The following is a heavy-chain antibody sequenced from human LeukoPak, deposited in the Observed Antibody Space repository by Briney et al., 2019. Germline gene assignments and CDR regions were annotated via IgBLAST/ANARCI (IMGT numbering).Heavy chain of an antibody. D-gene: IGHD3-22*01. Sequence: GGSLRLSCAASGFTFSSYAMSWVRQAPGKGLEWVSAISGSGGSTYYADSVKGRFTISRDNSKNTLYLQMNSLRAEDTAIYYCAKQAIVVVMYVYYFDYWGQGTLATVSS. V-gene: IGHV3-23*01. CDR1: GFTFSSYA. CDR3: AKQAIVVVMYVYYFDY. J-gene: IGHJ4*02. CDR2: ISGSGGST.